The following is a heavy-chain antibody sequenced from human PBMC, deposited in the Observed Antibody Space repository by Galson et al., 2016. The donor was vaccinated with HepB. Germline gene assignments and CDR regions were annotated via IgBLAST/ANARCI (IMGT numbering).Heavy chain of an antibody. J-gene: IGHJ4*02. Sequence: SLRLSCAASGFSFSNYDMYWVRQAPGKGLEWVSSIYTAGDTYYEDSVEGRFTVSRENAKNSLYLHMNSLRAEDTALYYCVRDLDYWGQGTLVTVSS. CDR3: VRDLDY. CDR1: GFSFSNYD. V-gene: IGHV3-13*01. CDR2: IYTAGDT.